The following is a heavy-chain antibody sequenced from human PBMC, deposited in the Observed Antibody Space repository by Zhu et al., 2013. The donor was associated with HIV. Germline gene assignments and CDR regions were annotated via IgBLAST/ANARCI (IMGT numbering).Heavy chain of an antibody. V-gene: IGHV4-59*02. CDR3: ARACGGDCRVWTPAPDY. D-gene: IGHD2-21*01. Sequence: QVQLQESGPGLVKPSGTLSLTCAVSGASVSSFYWTWIRQTPGKGLEWIGYISNNGNANYNPSLSSRATISADTSKNQLSLKLTSVTAADTGRYYCARACGGDCRVWTPAPDYWGHGNPGHRLL. J-gene: IGHJ4*02. CDR2: ISNNGNA. CDR1: GASVSSFY.